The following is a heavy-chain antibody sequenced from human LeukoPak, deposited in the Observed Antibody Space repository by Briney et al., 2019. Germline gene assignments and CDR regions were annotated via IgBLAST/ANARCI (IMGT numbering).Heavy chain of an antibody. J-gene: IGHJ5*02. CDR1: GYTFTGYY. D-gene: IGHD6-13*01. V-gene: IGHV1-2*02. CDR2: INPNSGGT. CDR3: ARDPGIAAAGYNWFDP. Sequence: ASVKVSCKASGYTFTGYYMHWVRQAPGQGLEWMGWINPNSGGTNYAQKFQGRVTMTRDTSISTAYMELSRLRSDDTAVYYCARDPGIAAAGYNWFDPWGQGTLVTVSS.